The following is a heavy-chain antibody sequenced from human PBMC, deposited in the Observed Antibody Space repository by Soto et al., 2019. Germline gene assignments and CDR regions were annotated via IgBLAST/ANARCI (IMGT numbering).Heavy chain of an antibody. CDR3: ARGIAPYYFDY. J-gene: IGHJ4*02. CDR2: MNPNSGNT. V-gene: IGHV1-8*01. Sequence: ASVKVSCKASGYTFTSYDIKWVRQAPGQRLERMGWMNPNSGNTGYAQKFQGRVTITRNTSESTAYMELSSLRSEDTAVYYCARGIAPYYFDYWGQGTLVTVSS. CDR1: GYTFTSYD. D-gene: IGHD6-13*01.